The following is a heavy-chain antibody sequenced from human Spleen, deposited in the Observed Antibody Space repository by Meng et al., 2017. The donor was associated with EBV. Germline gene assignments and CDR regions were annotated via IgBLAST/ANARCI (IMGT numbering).Heavy chain of an antibody. CDR2: VNPDTGGT. V-gene: IGHV1-2*06. D-gene: IGHD3-22*01. CDR3: ATTVSDYFDSPPDY. CDR1: GYTFIGYY. Sequence: GAGVKKPGASVKVSCKDAGYTFIGYYIHWVRQAPGQGLEWMGRVNPDTGGTVYAQKFQGRVTMTADTSISTAYMELRSLGSDDTAVFYCATTVSDYFDSPPDYWGQGTLVTVSS. J-gene: IGHJ4*02.